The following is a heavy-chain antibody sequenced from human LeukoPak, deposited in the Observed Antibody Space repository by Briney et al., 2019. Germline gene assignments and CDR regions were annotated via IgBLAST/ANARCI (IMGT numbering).Heavy chain of an antibody. CDR3: ARRRGIAVAGPLLP. Sequence: SETLSLTCTVSGGSISSSSCYWGWIRQPPGKGLEWIGSIYYSGSTYYNPSLKSRVTISVDTSKNQFSLKLSSVTAADTAVYYCARRRGIAVAGPLLPWGQGTLVTVSS. D-gene: IGHD6-19*01. CDR2: IYYSGST. V-gene: IGHV4-39*01. J-gene: IGHJ5*02. CDR1: GGSISSSSCY.